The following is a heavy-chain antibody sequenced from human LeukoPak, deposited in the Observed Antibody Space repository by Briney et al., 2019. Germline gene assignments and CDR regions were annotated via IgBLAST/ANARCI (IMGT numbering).Heavy chain of an antibody. CDR2: ISYDGSNK. D-gene: IGHD3-10*01. CDR3: ATPPELYSPYGMDV. V-gene: IGHV3-30*03. Sequence: PGGSLRLSCAASGFTFSSYGMHWVRQAPGKGLEWVAVISYDGSNKYYADSVKGRFTISRDNSKNTLYLQMNSLRAEDTAVYYCATPPELYSPYGMDVWGQGTTVTVSS. J-gene: IGHJ6*02. CDR1: GFTFSSYG.